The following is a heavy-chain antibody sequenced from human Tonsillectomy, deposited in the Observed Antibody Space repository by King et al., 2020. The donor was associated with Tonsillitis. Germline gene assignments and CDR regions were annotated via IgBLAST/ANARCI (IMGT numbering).Heavy chain of an antibody. V-gene: IGHV5-51*01. J-gene: IGHJ6*02. CDR2: IYPGDSDT. CDR3: AGLRGSSWYMRYYYYYGMDV. CDR1: GYSFTSYW. Sequence: QLVQSGAEVKKPGESLKISCKGSGYSFTSYWIGWVRQMPGKGLEWMGIIYPGDSDTRYSPSFQGQVTISADKSISTAYLQWSSLKASDTAMYYCAGLRGSSWYMRYYYYYGMDVWGQGTTVTVSS. D-gene: IGHD6-13*01.